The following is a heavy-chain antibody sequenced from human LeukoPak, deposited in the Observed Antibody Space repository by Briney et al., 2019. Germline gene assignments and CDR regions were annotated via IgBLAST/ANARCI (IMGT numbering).Heavy chain of an antibody. CDR3: ARDGREYSGLNWFDP. V-gene: IGHV1-46*01. CDR1: GYTFTSYY. D-gene: IGHD5-12*01. Sequence: ASVKVSCKASGYTFTSYYTHWVRQAPGQGLEWMGIINPSGGSTSYAQKFQGRVTMTRDMSTSTVYMELSSLRSEDTAVYYCARDGREYSGLNWFDPWGQGTLVTVSS. CDR2: INPSGGST. J-gene: IGHJ5*02.